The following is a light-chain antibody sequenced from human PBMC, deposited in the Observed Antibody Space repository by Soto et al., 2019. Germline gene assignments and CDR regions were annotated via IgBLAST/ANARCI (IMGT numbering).Light chain of an antibody. V-gene: IGKV3-20*01. CDR1: QSVSGSQ. CDR2: GAS. CDR3: QQYGYSPYT. Sequence: EIVLAQSPGPLSFSPGARATLSCRASQSVSGSQLAWFQQKPGQAPRLLIYGASSRATGLPDRFSGGGSGTDFNLTVSRLEPEAFAVYYCQQYGYSPYTFGQGTKLEI. J-gene: IGKJ2*01.